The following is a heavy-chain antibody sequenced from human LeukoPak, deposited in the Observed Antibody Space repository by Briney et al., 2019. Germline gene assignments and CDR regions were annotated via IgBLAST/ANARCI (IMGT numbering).Heavy chain of an antibody. CDR2: IYYTGST. J-gene: IGHJ4*02. D-gene: IGHD4-11*01. CDR1: GGSISSYY. CDR3: ARVRGNYFPDY. Sequence: SETLSVTCTVSGGSISSYYWSWIRQPPGKGLEWIGYIYYTGSTNYNPSLKSRVTISVDTSKNQFSLKLSSVTAADTAVYYCARVRGNYFPDYWGQGTLVTVSS. V-gene: IGHV4-59*01.